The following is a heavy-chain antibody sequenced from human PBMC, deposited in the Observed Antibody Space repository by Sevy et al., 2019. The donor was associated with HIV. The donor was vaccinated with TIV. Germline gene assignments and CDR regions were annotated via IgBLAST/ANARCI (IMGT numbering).Heavy chain of an antibody. CDR3: ARARRNTIFGVHVYYGMDV. Sequence: ASVKVSCKASGGTFSSYAISWVRQAPGQGLEWMGGIIPIFGTANYAQKFQGRVTITADESTSTAYMELSSLRSEDTAVYYCARARRNTIFGVHVYYGMDVWGQGTTVTVSS. J-gene: IGHJ6*02. V-gene: IGHV1-69*13. CDR2: IIPIFGTA. D-gene: IGHD3-3*01. CDR1: GGTFSSYA.